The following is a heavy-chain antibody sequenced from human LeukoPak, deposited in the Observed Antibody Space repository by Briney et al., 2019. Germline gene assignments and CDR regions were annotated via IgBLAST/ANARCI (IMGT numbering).Heavy chain of an antibody. V-gene: IGHV3-23*01. D-gene: IGHD3-16*01. J-gene: IGHJ4*02. CDR2: ISGSGSST. Sequence: GGSLRLSCAASGFTFSSYAMSWVRQGPGKGLERVSSISGSGSSTYYAHSVKGRFTISRDNSKNTLFLQMNSLKADDTAVYYCAKGGGGVLASWGQGTLVTVSS. CDR3: AKGGGGVLAS. CDR1: GFTFSSYA.